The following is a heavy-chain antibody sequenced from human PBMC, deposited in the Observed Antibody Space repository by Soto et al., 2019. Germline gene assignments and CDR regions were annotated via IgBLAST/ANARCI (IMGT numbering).Heavy chain of an antibody. Sequence: GGSPKLSCAASGFTFCRYAMSWVPQAPGKGLEWVSAISGSGGSTYYADSVKGRFTISRDNSKNTLYLQMNSLRAEDTAVYYCAKSRWELLSYFDYWGQGTLVTVSS. CDR1: GFTFCRYA. V-gene: IGHV3-23*01. D-gene: IGHD1-26*01. CDR3: AKSRWELLSYFDY. J-gene: IGHJ4*02. CDR2: ISGSGGST.